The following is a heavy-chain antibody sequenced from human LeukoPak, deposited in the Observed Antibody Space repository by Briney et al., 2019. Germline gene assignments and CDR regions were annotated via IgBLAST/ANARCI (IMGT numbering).Heavy chain of an antibody. Sequence: PGGSLRLSCAASGFTFRSYWMRWVRQAPGKGLEWVANIKQDGSEKYYVDSVKGRFTISRDNAKSLLYLQMNSLRAEDTAVYYCARVSLSPLLRFLEWPRGFDYWGQGTLVTVSS. CDR3: ARVSLSPLLRFLEWPRGFDY. V-gene: IGHV3-7*01. CDR1: GFTFRSYW. CDR2: IKQDGSEK. J-gene: IGHJ4*02. D-gene: IGHD3-3*01.